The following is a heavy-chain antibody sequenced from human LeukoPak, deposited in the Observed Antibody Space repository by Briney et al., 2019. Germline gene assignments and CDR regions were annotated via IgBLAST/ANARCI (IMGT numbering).Heavy chain of an antibody. CDR1: GFSFSKYG. Sequence: PGGSLRLSCTASGFSFSKYGMHWVRQAPGKGLEWVAVIWHDGSKQHYADFVKGRFTISRDNSKNTLYLQMNSLRAEDTAVYYCAKGAVGRYCSGGSCYSDYWGQGTLVTVSS. D-gene: IGHD2-15*01. CDR3: AKGAVGRYCSGGSCYSDY. CDR2: IWHDGSKQ. V-gene: IGHV3-33*06. J-gene: IGHJ4*02.